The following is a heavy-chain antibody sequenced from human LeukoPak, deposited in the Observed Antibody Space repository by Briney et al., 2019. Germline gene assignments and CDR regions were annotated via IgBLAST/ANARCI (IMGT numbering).Heavy chain of an antibody. D-gene: IGHD3-10*01. Sequence: ASVKVSCKASGYTFTSYAMHWVRQAPGQRLEWMGWMNPNSGNTGYAQKFQGRVTMTRNTSISTAYMELSSLRSEDTAVYYCARGPMVRGVNWFDPWGQGTLVTVSS. CDR2: MNPNSGNT. J-gene: IGHJ5*02. CDR3: ARGPMVRGVNWFDP. CDR1: GYTFTSYA. V-gene: IGHV1-8*02.